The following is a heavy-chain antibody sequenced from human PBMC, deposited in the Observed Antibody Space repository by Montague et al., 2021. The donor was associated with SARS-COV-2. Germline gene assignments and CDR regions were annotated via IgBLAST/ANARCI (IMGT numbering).Heavy chain of an antibody. V-gene: IGHV4-59*01. Sequence: SETLSLTCTVSGDSISSYDWGWIRQPSGMGLEWIAYFYGSGTFDYNPSLKRRATISADRSNNQLSLRLRSVTAADTAMYYCARETMTADAFDVWGQGIMVTVSS. J-gene: IGHJ3*01. CDR3: ARETMTADAFDV. CDR1: GDSISSYD. D-gene: IGHD1-14*01. CDR2: FYGSGTF.